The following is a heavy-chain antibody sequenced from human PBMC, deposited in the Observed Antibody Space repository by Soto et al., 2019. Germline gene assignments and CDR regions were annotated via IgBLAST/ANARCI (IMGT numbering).Heavy chain of an antibody. V-gene: IGHV4-39*01. CDR2: IYYSGST. D-gene: IGHD2-15*01. CDR1: GDSITSSY. J-gene: IGHJ4*02. Sequence: PSETLSLTCAVSGDSITSSYWGWIRQPPGKGLEWIGSIYYSGSTYYNLSLKSRVTISVDTSKNQFSLKLSSVTAADTAVYFCARLPGYCNGDSCRIDYWGQGTLVTVSS. CDR3: ARLPGYCNGDSCRIDY.